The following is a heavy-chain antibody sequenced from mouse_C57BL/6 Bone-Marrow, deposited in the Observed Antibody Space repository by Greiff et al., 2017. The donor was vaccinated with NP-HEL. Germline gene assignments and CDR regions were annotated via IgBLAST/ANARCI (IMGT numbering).Heavy chain of an antibody. V-gene: IGHV1-18*01. CDR2: INPNNGGT. J-gene: IGHJ4*01. Sequence: VQLQQSGPELVKPGASVKIPCKASGYTFTDYNMDWVKQSHGKSLEWIGDINPNNGGTIYNQKFKGKATLTVDKSSSTAYMEIRSLTSEATAVYYCACFYYDYPYAMDYWGQGTSVTVSS. CDR1: GYTFTDYN. D-gene: IGHD2-4*01. CDR3: ACFYYDYPYAMDY.